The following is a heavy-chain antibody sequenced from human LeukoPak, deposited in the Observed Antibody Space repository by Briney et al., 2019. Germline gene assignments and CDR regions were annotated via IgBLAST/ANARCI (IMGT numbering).Heavy chain of an antibody. CDR2: IIPILGIA. CDR1: GGTFTSYA. J-gene: IGHJ4*02. CDR3: ARDRVVVVPAAMPSDY. V-gene: IGHV1-69*04. Sequence: ASVTVSCKASGGTFTSYAISWVRQAPGQGLEWMGRIIPILGIANYAQKFQGRVTITADKSTSTAHMELSSLRSEDTAVYYCARDRVVVVPAAMPSDYWGQGTLVTVSS. D-gene: IGHD2-2*01.